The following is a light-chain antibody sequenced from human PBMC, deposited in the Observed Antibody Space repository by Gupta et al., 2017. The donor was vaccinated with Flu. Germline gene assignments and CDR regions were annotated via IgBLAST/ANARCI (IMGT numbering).Light chain of an antibody. J-gene: IGKJ2*01. CDR3: EQYDRYSA. CDR2: NAS. V-gene: IGKV1-5*03. CDR1: ESISNW. Sequence: IQLTQSPSTLSASVGDRVSITCRASESISNWLAWYNPKPGQAPKLTIYNASTLEPGVPSRFSGSGSGTQFTITIRNIQPDDFASSYCEQYDRYSAFGQGTKLEIK.